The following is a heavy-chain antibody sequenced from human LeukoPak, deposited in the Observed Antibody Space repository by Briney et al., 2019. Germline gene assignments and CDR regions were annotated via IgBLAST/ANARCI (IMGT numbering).Heavy chain of an antibody. J-gene: IGHJ4*02. CDR2: INPNSGGT. V-gene: IGHV1-2*02. CDR1: GYTFTGYY. Sequence: ASVKVSCKASGYTFTGYYMHWVRQAPGQGLEWMGWINPNSGGTNYAQKFQGRVTMTRDTSISTAYMELSRLRSDDTAVYYCARDDRGWLQRRAFDYWGQGTLVTVSS. D-gene: IGHD5-24*01. CDR3: ARDDRGWLQRRAFDY.